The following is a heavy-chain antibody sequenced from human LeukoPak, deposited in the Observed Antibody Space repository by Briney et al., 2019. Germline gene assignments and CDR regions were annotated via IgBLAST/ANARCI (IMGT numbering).Heavy chain of an antibody. CDR3: ARGLFGDYYDSSGYYSYCFDY. CDR2: IYYRGST. V-gene: IGHV4-59*01. J-gene: IGHJ4*02. D-gene: IGHD3-22*01. Sequence: SETLSLTCTVSGGSISSYYWSWIRQPPGKGLEWIGYIYYRGSTNYNPSLKSRVTISVDTSKNQFSLKLSSVTAADTAVYYCARGLFGDYYDSSGYYSYCFDYWGQGTLVTVSS. CDR1: GGSISSYY.